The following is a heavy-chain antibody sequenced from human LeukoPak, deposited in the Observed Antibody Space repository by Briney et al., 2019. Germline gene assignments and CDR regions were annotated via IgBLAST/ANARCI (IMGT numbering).Heavy chain of an antibody. J-gene: IGHJ4*02. Sequence: GGSLRLSCAASGFTVSSKNMSWVRQAPGMGLEWVSLIYSGGSTYYADSVKGRFTISRDNSKNTLYLQMNRLRAEDTAVYYCARDQDSGYDLSFDYWGQGTLVTVSS. D-gene: IGHD5-12*01. CDR2: IYSGGST. CDR3: ARDQDSGYDLSFDY. V-gene: IGHV3-66*01. CDR1: GFTVSSKN.